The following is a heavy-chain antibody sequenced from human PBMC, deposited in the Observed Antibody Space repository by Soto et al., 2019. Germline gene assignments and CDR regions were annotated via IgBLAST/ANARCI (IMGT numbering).Heavy chain of an antibody. V-gene: IGHV4-59*07. D-gene: IGHD5-18*01. J-gene: IGHJ5*02. CDR1: GGSISSYY. CDR3: ARAGGYSYGRRNWFDP. CDR2: IYYSGST. Sequence: SDTLSLTFTVSGGSISSYYWGWSRQPPGKGLEWIGYIYYSGSTNYNPSLKSRVTISVDTSKNQFSLRLSSVTAADTAVYYCARAGGYSYGRRNWFDPWGQGTLVTVSS.